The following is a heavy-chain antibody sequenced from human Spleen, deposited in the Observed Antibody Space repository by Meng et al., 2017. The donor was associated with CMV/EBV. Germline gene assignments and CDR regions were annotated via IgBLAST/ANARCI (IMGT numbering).Heavy chain of an antibody. V-gene: IGHV3-30-3*01. Sequence: HLGESGGGGVQPGRSLRLSCEAAGFTFNSYAIHWVRQGPGKGLEWVAVISYDGTSEYYADSLKGRFSISRDNSKNRLYLQMNSLRAEDTAVYFCAREWYSYGPIDYWGQGTLVTVSS. CDR1: GFTFNSYA. CDR2: ISYDGTSE. CDR3: AREWYSYGPIDY. J-gene: IGHJ4*02. D-gene: IGHD5-18*01.